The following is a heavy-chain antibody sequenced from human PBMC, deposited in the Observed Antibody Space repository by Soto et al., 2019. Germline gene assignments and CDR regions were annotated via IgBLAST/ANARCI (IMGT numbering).Heavy chain of an antibody. J-gene: IGHJ6*02. CDR3: AKDGAPYYYYYGMDV. D-gene: IGHD3-16*01. Sequence: GGSLRLSCAASGFTFSSYGMHWVRQAPGKGLEWVAVISYDGSNKYYADSVKGRFTISRDNSKNTLYLQMNSLRAEDTAVYYCAKDGAPYYYYYGMDVWGQGTTVTVSS. CDR2: ISYDGSNK. V-gene: IGHV3-30*18. CDR1: GFTFSSYG.